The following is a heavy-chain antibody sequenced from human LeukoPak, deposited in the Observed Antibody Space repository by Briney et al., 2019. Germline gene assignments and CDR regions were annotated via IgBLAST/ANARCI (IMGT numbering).Heavy chain of an antibody. Sequence: GGSLRLSCAASGFTFSSYAMHWVRQAPGKGLEWVAVISYDGSNKYYADSVKGRFTISRDNAKNSLYLQMNSLRAEDTALYYCAKDKSGYYSYFDYWGQGTLVTVSS. CDR2: ISYDGSNK. V-gene: IGHV3-30*04. CDR1: GFTFSSYA. J-gene: IGHJ4*02. CDR3: AKDKSGYYSYFDY. D-gene: IGHD3-22*01.